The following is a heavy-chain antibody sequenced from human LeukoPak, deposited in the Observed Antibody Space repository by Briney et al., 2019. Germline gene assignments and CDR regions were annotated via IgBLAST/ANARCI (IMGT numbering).Heavy chain of an antibody. CDR2: IYYSGST. Sequence: SETLSLTCTVSGGSISSYYWSWIRQPPGKGLEWIGYIYYSGSTNYNPSLKSRVTISVDASKNQFSLKLGSVTAADTAVYYCARGLVVVPAAMSVWGQGTLVTVSS. J-gene: IGHJ4*02. CDR3: ARGLVVVPAAMSV. CDR1: GGSISSYY. D-gene: IGHD2-2*01. V-gene: IGHV4-59*01.